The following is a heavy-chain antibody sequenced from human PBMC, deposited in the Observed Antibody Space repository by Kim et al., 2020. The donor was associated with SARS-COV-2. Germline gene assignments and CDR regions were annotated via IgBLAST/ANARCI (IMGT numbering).Heavy chain of an antibody. J-gene: IGHJ4*02. Sequence: ASGKGRFTSSRDNAKNSLNLQMNSLRAEDTAVYYCASYDSSGYFAYYFDYWGQGTLVTVSS. CDR3: ASYDSSGYFAYYFDY. V-gene: IGHV3-7*03. D-gene: IGHD3-22*01.